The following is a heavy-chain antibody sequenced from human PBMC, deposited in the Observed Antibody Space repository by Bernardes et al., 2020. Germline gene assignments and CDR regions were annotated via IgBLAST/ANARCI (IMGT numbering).Heavy chain of an antibody. CDR3: ARDTYCGGDCYRWDDY. J-gene: IGHJ4*02. V-gene: IGHV3-11*01. Sequence: WGSLRLSCAASGFTFSDYYMSWLRQAPGKGLEWVSYISSSGSTIYYADSVKGRFTISRDNAKNSLYLQMNSLRAEDTAVYYCARDTYCGGDCYRWDDYWGQGTLVTVSS. CDR1: GFTFSDYY. CDR2: ISSSGSTI. D-gene: IGHD2-21*01.